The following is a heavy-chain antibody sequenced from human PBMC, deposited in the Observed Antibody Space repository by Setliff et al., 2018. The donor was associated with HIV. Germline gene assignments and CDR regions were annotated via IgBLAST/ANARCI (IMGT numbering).Heavy chain of an antibody. J-gene: IGHJ4*01. D-gene: IGHD3-10*01. CDR3: ARVAFYGPGSHDYFDH. CDR2: IYTSGST. V-gene: IGHV4-61*02. CDR1: GVSLNTGSFY. Sequence: LSLTCTVSGVSLNTGSFYWNWIRQPAGKGLEWIGRIYTSGSTSYTPSLKSRVSISVDTSKNQFSLKLNSVTATDTAMYYCARVAFYGPGSHDYFDHWGHGILVTVSS.